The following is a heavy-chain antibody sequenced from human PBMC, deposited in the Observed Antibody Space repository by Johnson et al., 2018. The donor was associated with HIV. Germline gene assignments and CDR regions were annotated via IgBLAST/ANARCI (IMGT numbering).Heavy chain of an antibody. D-gene: IGHD3-22*01. V-gene: IGHV3-9*01. CDR3: AKDLVVINVRYAFHI. Sequence: VQLVESGGGLVQPVRSLRLSCAASGFAFEDYAMHWVRQAPGKGLEWVSGINWNSDTIDYADSVKGRFTISRDNAKNSVYLQMDSLRAEDTALYYCAKDLVVINVRYAFHIWGQGTMVTVS. J-gene: IGHJ3*02. CDR2: INWNSDTI. CDR1: GFAFEDYA.